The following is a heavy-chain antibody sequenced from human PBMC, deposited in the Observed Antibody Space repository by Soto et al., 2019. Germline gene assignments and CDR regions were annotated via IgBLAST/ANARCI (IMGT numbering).Heavy chain of an antibody. J-gene: IGHJ4*02. CDR3: TTVFEY. Sequence: EVQLVQSGGGSVQPGGSLRLSCAASGFTFTNYWMHWVRQVPGKGLVWVARIDGIGTGTSYSDSVRGRLTISRDNAENMLYLQMNSLRAEDTAVYYCTTVFEYWGRGTLVTVSS. V-gene: IGHV3-74*01. CDR2: IDGIGTGT. CDR1: GFTFTNYW.